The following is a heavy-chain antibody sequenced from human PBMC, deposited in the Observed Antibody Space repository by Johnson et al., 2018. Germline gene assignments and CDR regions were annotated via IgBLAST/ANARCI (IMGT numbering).Heavy chain of an antibody. CDR3: ARSWCGGYYSDY. D-gene: IGHD3-22*01. CDR1: GGSFTNYY. V-gene: IGHV4-34*01. Sequence: QVQLQQWGAGLLKPSETLSLTCAVSGGSFTNYYWTWIRQSPEKGLEWIGEINHRGTTKSNPSLQSRVTISIDTSKNQFSRRLNSVTAAGTAVYFCARSWCGGYYSDYWCQGTLVTVSS. CDR2: INHRGTT. J-gene: IGHJ4*02.